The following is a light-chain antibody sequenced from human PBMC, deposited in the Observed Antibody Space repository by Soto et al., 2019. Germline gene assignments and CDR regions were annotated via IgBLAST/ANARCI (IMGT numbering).Light chain of an antibody. J-gene: IGKJ1*01. Sequence: DILLTQSPATLSLSPGERATITCRASQSVSSNYVAWYQQKPGEAHRLLYYGGSTRGAGIPVRFSGSGSETEFTLTISRLEAEDFAMYYCQQYSSSRTFGQGTKVDIK. CDR2: GGS. CDR3: QQYSSSRT. CDR1: QSVSSNY. V-gene: IGKV3-20*01.